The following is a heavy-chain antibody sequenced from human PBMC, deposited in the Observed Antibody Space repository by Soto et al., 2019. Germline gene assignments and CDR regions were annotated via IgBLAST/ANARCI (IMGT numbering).Heavy chain of an antibody. J-gene: IGHJ6*02. Sequence: ASVKVSCKASGYTFTSYAMHWVRQAPGQRLEWMRWINAGNGNTKYSQKFQGRVTITRDTSASTAYMELGSLRSEDTAVYYCAREYSSSGRTNYGMDVWGQGTTVTAP. CDR1: GYTFTSYA. CDR3: AREYSSSGRTNYGMDV. V-gene: IGHV1-3*01. CDR2: INAGNGNT. D-gene: IGHD6-6*01.